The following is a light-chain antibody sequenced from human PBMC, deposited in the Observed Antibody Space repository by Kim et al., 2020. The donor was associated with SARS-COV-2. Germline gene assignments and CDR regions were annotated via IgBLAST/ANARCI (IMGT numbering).Light chain of an antibody. CDR2: GNN. J-gene: IGLJ3*02. V-gene: IGLV3-19*01. Sequence: WGQTVRTTCHGDSLRTYSASWYQQKPGQAPVLVIYGNNNRPSGIPDRFSGSSSGNTASLTITGPQAEDEADYYCNSRNSSGNLWVFGGGTQLTVL. CDR1: SLRTYS. CDR3: NSRNSSGNLWV.